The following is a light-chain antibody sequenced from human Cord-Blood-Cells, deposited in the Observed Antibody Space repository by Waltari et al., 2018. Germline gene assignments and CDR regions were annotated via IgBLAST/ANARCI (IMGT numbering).Light chain of an antibody. Sequence: EIVMTQSPATLSVSPGERATLSCRASPSVSSNLAWYQQKPGQAPRLLIYGASTRATGIPARFRCSGSGTEFTLTISSLQSEDFADYYCQQYNNWPPWTFGQGTKVEIK. CDR1: PSVSSN. V-gene: IGKV3-15*01. CDR3: QQYNNWPPWT. J-gene: IGKJ1*01. CDR2: GAS.